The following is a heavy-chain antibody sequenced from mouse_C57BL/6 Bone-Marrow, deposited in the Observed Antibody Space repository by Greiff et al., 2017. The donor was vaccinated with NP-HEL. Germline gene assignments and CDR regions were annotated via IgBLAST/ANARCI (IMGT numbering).Heavy chain of an antibody. D-gene: IGHD2-4*01. CDR2: ISSGGDYI. J-gene: IGHJ2*01. Sequence: VQLKESGEGLVKPGGSLKLSCAASGFTFSSYAMSWVRQTPEKRLEWVAYISSGGDYIYYADTVKGRFTISRDNARNTLYLQMSSLKSEDTAMYYCTRESTMITTRRYYFDYWGQGTTLTVSS. V-gene: IGHV5-9-1*02. CDR1: GFTFSSYA. CDR3: TRESTMITTRRYYFDY.